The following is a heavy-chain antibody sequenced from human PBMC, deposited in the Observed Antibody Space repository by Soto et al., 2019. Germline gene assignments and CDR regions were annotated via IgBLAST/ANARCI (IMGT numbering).Heavy chain of an antibody. CDR3: AGEGSPQQLSKGTKAVAGTGFDY. V-gene: IGHV4-59*01. J-gene: IGHJ4*02. D-gene: IGHD6-19*01. CDR2: IYYSGST. Sequence: SETLSLTCTVSGGSISSYYWSWIRQPPGKGLEWIGYIYYSGSTNYNPSLKSRVTISVDTSKNQFSLKLSSVTAADTAVYYCAGEGSPQQLSKGTKAVAGTGFDYWGQGTLVTVSS. CDR1: GGSISSYY.